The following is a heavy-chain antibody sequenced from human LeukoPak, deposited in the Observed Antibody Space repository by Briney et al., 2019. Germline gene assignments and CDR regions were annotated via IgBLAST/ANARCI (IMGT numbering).Heavy chain of an antibody. V-gene: IGHV4-30-2*01. D-gene: IGHD3-22*01. CDR1: GGSISSGGYS. CDR2: IYHSGST. J-gene: IGHJ4*02. CDR3: ARIYYYDSSSGGY. Sequence: PSQTLSLTCAVSGGSISSGGYSWSWIRQPPGKGLEWIGYIYHSGSTYYNPSLKSRVTISVDTSENQFSLKLSSVTAADTAVYYCARIYYYDSSSGGYWGQGTLVTVSS.